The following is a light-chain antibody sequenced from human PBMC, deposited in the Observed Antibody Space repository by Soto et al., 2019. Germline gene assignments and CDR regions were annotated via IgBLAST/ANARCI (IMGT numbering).Light chain of an antibody. J-gene: IGKJ1*01. CDR2: GAS. Sequence: EVVLTQSPGTLSLSPGERATLSCRASERVSSGYLAWYQQKPGQAPRLLIYGASSRATGIPARFSGSGSGTDFTLTIGRLEPEDFAVYYCQQYDSSPRTFGQGTKVDIK. CDR3: QQYDSSPRT. V-gene: IGKV3-20*01. CDR1: ERVSSGY.